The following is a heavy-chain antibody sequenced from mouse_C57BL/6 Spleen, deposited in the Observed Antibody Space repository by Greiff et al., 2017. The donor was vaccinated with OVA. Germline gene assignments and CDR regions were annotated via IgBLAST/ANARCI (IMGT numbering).Heavy chain of an antibody. J-gene: IGHJ4*01. D-gene: IGHD2-3*01. V-gene: IGHV1-81*01. CDR3: AREGDGPYAMDY. CDR2: IYPRSGNT. Sequence: QVQLKQSGAELARPGASVKLSCKASGYTFTSYGISWAKQRTGQGLEWIGEIYPRSGNTYYNEKFKGKATLTADKSSSTAYMELRSLTSEDSAVYFCAREGDGPYAMDYWGQGTSVTVSS. CDR1: GYTFTSYG.